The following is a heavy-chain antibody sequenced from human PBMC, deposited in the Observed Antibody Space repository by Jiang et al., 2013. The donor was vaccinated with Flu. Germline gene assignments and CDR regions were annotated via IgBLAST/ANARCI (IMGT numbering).Heavy chain of an antibody. D-gene: IGHD6-13*01. CDR3: ARARYSTTWYWFDP. V-gene: IGHV2-5*01. CDR1: GFSVSTGGVG. CDR2: IYWNGDK. Sequence: TLTCTFSGFSVSTGGVGVGWIRQPPGKALEWLALIYWNGDKRYSTSLQTRLTISKDTSKNQVVLTMTNMDPVDTATYYCARARYSTTWYWFDPWGQGTLVTVSS. J-gene: IGHJ5*02.